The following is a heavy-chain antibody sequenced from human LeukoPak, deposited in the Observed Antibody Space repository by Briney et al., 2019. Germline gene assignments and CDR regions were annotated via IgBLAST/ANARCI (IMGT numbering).Heavy chain of an antibody. CDR3: TSRALSVAGSSDY. J-gene: IGHJ4*02. D-gene: IGHD6-19*01. CDR2: IRSKANSYAT. V-gene: IGHV3-73*01. Sequence: PGGSLRLSCAASGFTFSNAWMSWVRQAPGKGLEWVGRIRSKANSYATAYAASVKGRFTISGDDSKNTAYLQMNSLKTEDTAVYYCTSRALSVAGSSDYWGQGTLVTVSS. CDR1: GFTFSNAW.